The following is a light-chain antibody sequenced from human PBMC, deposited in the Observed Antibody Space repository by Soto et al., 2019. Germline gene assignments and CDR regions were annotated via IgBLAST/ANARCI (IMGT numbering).Light chain of an antibody. CDR3: LQHNSYPRT. Sequence: IQLTQSPSSLSASMGDRVTITCRASQGISRSLAWYQQKPGKAPKVLIYAASTLQSGVPPRFSGSGSGTDFTLTISSLQPEDSATYYCLQHNSYPRTFGQGTKVDI. J-gene: IGKJ1*01. CDR2: AAS. CDR1: QGISRS. V-gene: IGKV1-9*01.